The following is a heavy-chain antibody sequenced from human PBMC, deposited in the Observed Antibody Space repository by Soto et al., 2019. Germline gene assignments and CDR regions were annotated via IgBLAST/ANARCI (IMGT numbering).Heavy chain of an antibody. D-gene: IGHD3-3*01. V-gene: IGHV5-51*01. CDR1: GYSFSNNW. CDR2: IYPGDSDT. CDR3: ARHSLRFLEGDY. Sequence: GESLKISCKGSGYSFSNNWIGWVRQMPGKGLEWMGIIYPGDSDTRYSPSFQGQVTISADKSISTAYLQWSSLKASDTAMYYCARHSLRFLEGDYWGQGTLVTVSS. J-gene: IGHJ4*02.